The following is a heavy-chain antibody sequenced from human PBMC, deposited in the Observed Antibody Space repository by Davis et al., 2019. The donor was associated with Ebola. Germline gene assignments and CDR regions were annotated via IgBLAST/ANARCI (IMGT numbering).Heavy chain of an antibody. J-gene: IGHJ6*02. CDR3: ARGGSYYYGMDV. V-gene: IGHV4-59*12. CDR2: IYYSGST. D-gene: IGHD2-15*01. CDR1: GGSISSYY. Sequence: SETLSLTCTVSGGSISSYYWSWIRQPPGKGLEWIGYIYYSGSTYYNPSLKSRVTISVDRSKNQFSLKLSSVTAADTAVYYCARGGSYYYGMDVWGQGTTVTVSS.